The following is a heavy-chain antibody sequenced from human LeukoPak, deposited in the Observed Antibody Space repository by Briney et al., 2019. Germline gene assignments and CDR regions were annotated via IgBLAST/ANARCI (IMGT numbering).Heavy chain of an antibody. CDR2: ITSSSSHI. V-gene: IGHV3-21*01. CDR1: GFTFSHYS. J-gene: IGHJ6*03. CDR3: ARVMMGATVTTFHYYCMDV. Sequence: PGGSLRLSCAACGFTFSHYSIGWVRQAPGKGLERVASITSSSSHIYYADSVKGRFTISRDNAKNEVYLQMNSLRAEDTAIYYCARVMMGATVTTFHYYCMDVWGVGTTVTVSS. D-gene: IGHD4-11*01.